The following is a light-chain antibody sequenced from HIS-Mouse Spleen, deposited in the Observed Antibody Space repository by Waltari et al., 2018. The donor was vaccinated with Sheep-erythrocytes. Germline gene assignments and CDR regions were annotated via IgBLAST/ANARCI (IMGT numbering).Light chain of an antibody. CDR3: CSYAGSSTPWV. J-gene: IGLJ3*02. CDR2: EGS. CDR1: SSDVGSYNL. V-gene: IGLV2-23*01. Sequence: QSALTQPASVSGSPGQSITISCTGTSSDVGSYNLVSWYQQHPGKAPKLMIYEGSKRPSGVSNRFPGSKSGNTASLTISGVQAEDEADYYCCSYAGSSTPWVFGGGTKLTVL.